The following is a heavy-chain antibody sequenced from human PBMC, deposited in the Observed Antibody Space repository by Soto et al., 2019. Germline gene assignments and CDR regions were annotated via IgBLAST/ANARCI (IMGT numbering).Heavy chain of an antibody. J-gene: IGHJ6*03. D-gene: IGHD6-6*01. V-gene: IGHV3-64*01. CDR1: GFTLSAYA. CDR3: ARRARPDFYYMDV. Sequence: EVQLAESGGGLAQPGGSLRLSCAASGFTLSAYAMDWVRQAPGKGLESVSGISSNGVGTYYANSVQGRFTISRDNSKNTVYLQMGSLRPEDMAVYYCARRARPDFYYMDVWGKGTTVTVS. CDR2: ISSNGVGT.